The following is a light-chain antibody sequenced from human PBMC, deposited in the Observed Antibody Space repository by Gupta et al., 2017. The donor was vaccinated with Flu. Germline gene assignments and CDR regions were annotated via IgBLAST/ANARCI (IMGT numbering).Light chain of an antibody. CDR3: VLYMDSGIWV. CDR2: SKN. Sequence: SSSVSTSNYPNGYQHNQRQATPTIIYSKNTQYCAVPDRFSGSILGNNAALTLTGAQPEDESDYYCVLYMDSGIWVFGGGTKLTVL. J-gene: IGLJ3*02. V-gene: IGLV8-61*01. CDR1: SSSVSTSNY.